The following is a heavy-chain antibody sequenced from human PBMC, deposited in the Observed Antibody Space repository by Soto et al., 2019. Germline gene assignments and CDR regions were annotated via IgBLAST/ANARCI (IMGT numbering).Heavy chain of an antibody. D-gene: IGHD3-10*01. Sequence: QLQLQESGPGLVKPSETLSLTCTVSGGSISSSSYYWVWIRQPPGKGLEWIGSIYYSGSTYYNPSLKSRDTISVDTSKNQFSLKLSSVTAADTAVYYCARDPTDGSGSYQHNWFDPWGQGTLVTVSS. V-gene: IGHV4-39*02. CDR1: GGSISSSSYY. CDR3: ARDPTDGSGSYQHNWFDP. J-gene: IGHJ5*02. CDR2: IYYSGST.